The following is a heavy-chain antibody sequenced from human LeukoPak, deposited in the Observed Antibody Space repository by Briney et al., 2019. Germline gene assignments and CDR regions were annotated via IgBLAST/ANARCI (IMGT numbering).Heavy chain of an antibody. D-gene: IGHD6-19*01. CDR3: ARDKGRDDGYSSGWYAGLAYYFDY. CDR2: IWYDGSNK. CDR1: GFTFSSYG. Sequence: GRSLRLSCAASGFTFSSYGMHWVRQAPGKGLEWVAVIWYDGSNKYYADSVKGRFTISRDNSKNTLYLQMNSLRAEDTAVYYCARDKGRDDGYSSGWYAGLAYYFDYWGQGTLVTVSS. J-gene: IGHJ4*02. V-gene: IGHV3-33*01.